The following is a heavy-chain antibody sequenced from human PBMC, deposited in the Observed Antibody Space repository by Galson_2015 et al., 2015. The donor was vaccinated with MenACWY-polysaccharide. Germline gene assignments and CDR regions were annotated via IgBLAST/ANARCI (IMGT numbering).Heavy chain of an antibody. Sequence: SVKVSCKASGYTFTYNDINWVRQATGQRLEWMGLMNPRSGHTEYAQKFQSRVTMTSNTAIGTAYMELTSLRSEDTAVYYCARGHYGAWGQGTLVIVSS. D-gene: IGHD3-10*01. J-gene: IGHJ5*02. CDR1: GYTFTYND. CDR3: ARGHYGA. V-gene: IGHV1-8*01. CDR2: MNPRSGHT.